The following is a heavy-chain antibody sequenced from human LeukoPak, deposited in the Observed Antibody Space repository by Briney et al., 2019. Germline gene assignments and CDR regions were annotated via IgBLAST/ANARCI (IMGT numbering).Heavy chain of an antibody. Sequence: GGSLRLSCLGTGLAFKNYWMTWVRQAPGKGLEWVANIKQDGSEKYYVDSVKGRFTISRDNAKNSLYLQMNSLRAEDTAVYYCAREIRSSSWYYYYYYMDVWGKGTTVTVSS. CDR1: GLAFKNYW. D-gene: IGHD6-13*01. J-gene: IGHJ6*03. CDR2: IKQDGSEK. V-gene: IGHV3-7*01. CDR3: AREIRSSSWYYYYYYMDV.